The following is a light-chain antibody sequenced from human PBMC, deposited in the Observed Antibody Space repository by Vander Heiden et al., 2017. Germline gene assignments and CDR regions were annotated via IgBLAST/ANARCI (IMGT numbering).Light chain of an antibody. CDR3: RQDDSSPLT. V-gene: IGKV1-8*01. CDR1: QGISSY. Sequence: AIRMTQPPSSFSASTGDRLTITCRASQGISSYLAWYQQKPGKAPKLLIYAASTSHSGVPSRLSGRGSGRDFTLTISFLLSEDFATSYFRQDDSSPLTFSGGTKVEIK. J-gene: IGKJ4*01. CDR2: AAS.